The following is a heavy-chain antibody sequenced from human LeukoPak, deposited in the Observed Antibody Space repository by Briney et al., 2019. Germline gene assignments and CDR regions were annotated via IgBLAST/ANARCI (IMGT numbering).Heavy chain of an antibody. J-gene: IGHJ5*02. CDR1: GGSISSGGYS. D-gene: IGHD1-26*01. Sequence: SQTLSLTCAVSGGSISSGGYSWSWIRQPPGKGLEWIGYIYHSGSTYYNPSLKSRVTISVDRSKNQFSLKLSSVTAADTAVYYCARGGLPRENWFDPWGQGTLVTVSS. CDR3: ARGGLPRENWFDP. CDR2: IYHSGST. V-gene: IGHV4-30-2*01.